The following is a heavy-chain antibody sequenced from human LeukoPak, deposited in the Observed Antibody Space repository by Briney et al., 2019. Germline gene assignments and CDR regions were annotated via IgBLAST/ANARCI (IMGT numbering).Heavy chain of an antibody. D-gene: IGHD3-22*01. CDR1: GGSISSYY. CDR3: ARAITYYYDSSGYYYFDY. Sequence: PSETLSLTCTVSGGSISSYYWSWIRQPPGKGLEWIGYIYYSGSTNYNPSLKSRVTISVDTSKNQFSLKLSSVTAADTAVYYCARAITYYYDSSGYYYFDYWGQGTLVTVSS. J-gene: IGHJ4*02. CDR2: IYYSGST. V-gene: IGHV4-59*01.